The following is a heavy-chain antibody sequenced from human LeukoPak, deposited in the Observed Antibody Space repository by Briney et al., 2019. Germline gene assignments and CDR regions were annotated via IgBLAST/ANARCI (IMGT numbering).Heavy chain of an antibody. CDR2: ISGSGGST. V-gene: IGHV3-23*01. CDR3: AKDLRGSYY. J-gene: IGHJ4*02. CDR1: GFMFSTYG. D-gene: IGHD1-26*01. Sequence: PGGSLRLSCAASGFMFSTYGLHWVRQAPGKGLEWVSAISGSGGSTYYADSVKGRFTISRDNSKNTLYLQMNSLRAEDTAVYYCAKDLRGSYYWGQGTLVTVSS.